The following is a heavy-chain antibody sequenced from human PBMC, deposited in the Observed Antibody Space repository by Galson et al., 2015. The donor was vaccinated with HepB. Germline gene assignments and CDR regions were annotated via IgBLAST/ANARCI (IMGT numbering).Heavy chain of an antibody. CDR2: IVVGSGNT. D-gene: IGHD2-2*01. Sequence: SVKVSCKASGFTFTSSAMQWVRQARGQRLEWIGWIVVGSGNTNYAQKFQERVTITRDMSTSTAYMELSSLRSEDTAVYYCAARRYYCSSTSCYDAFDIWGQGTMVTVSS. CDR1: GFTFTSSA. CDR3: AARRYYCSSTSCYDAFDI. J-gene: IGHJ3*02. V-gene: IGHV1-58*02.